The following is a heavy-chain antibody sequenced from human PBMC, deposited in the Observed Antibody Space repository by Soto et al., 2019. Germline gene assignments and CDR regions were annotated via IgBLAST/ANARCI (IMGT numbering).Heavy chain of an antibody. J-gene: IGHJ2*01. CDR3: ARDRSSVNWYCDL. CDR2: IHYTGNT. Sequence: QVQLQESGPGLVKPSETLSLTCTVSGDSISSYYWSWIRQPPGKGLEWIGYIHYTGNTNHNPSLKSQVTISVYTSKSQFSLKLSAVTAADTAVYYCARDRSSVNWYCDLWGRGTLVSVSS. D-gene: IGHD6-19*01. V-gene: IGHV4-59*01. CDR1: GDSISSYY.